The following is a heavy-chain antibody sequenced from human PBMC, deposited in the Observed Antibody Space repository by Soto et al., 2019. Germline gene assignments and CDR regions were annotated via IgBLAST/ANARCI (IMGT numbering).Heavy chain of an antibody. V-gene: IGHV3-21*01. D-gene: IGHD3-3*01. CDR2: ISSSSSYI. CDR1: GFTFSSYS. J-gene: IGHJ6*02. Sequence: GESLKISCAASGFTFSSYSMNWVRQAPGKGLEWVSSISSSSSYIYYADSVKGRFTISRDNAKNSLYLQMNSLRAEDTAVYYCARDFWSGYYTGYYYGMDVWGQGTTVTVSS. CDR3: ARDFWSGYYTGYYYGMDV.